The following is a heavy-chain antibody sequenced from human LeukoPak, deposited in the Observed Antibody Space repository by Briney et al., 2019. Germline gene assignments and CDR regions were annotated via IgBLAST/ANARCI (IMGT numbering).Heavy chain of an antibody. V-gene: IGHV4-30-4*01. CDR3: ARERYLWFGELIYYYGMDV. D-gene: IGHD3-10*01. Sequence: KASETLSLTCTVSGGSISSGDYYWSWIRQPPGKGLEWIGYIYYSGSTYYNPSLQSRVTISVDTSKNQFSLKLSSVTAADTAVYYCARERYLWFGELIYYYGMDVWGKGTTVTVSS. CDR1: GGSISSGDYY. J-gene: IGHJ6*04. CDR2: IYYSGST.